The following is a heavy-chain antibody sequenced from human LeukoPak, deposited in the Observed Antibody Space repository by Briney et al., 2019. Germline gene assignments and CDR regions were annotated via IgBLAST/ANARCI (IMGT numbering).Heavy chain of an antibody. V-gene: IGHV1-8*01. CDR1: GYTFTSYD. D-gene: IGHD2-15*01. J-gene: IGHJ5*02. CDR2: MNPNSGNT. Sequence: ASVKVSCKASGYTFTSYDINWVRQATGQGLEWMGWMNPNSGNTGYAQKFQGRVTMTRNTSISTAYMELSSLRSEDTAVYYCARLSPYCSGGSCKSNWFDPWGQGTLATVSS. CDR3: ARLSPYCSGGSCKSNWFDP.